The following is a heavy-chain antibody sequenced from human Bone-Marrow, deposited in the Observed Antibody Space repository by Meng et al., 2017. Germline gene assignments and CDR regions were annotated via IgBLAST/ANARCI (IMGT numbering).Heavy chain of an antibody. CDR1: GYTFTSYA. J-gene: IGHJ5*02. V-gene: IGHV7-4-1*02. D-gene: IGHD2-21*02. Sequence: QGELAQSGSELREPGASVKVSCQASGYTFTSYAMNWVRQAPGQGLEWKGWINTNTGNPTYAQGFTGRFVFSLDTSVSTAYLQISSLKAEDTAVYYCARAYCGGDCYVSGWFDPWGQGTLVTVSS. CDR2: INTNTGNP. CDR3: ARAYCGGDCYVSGWFDP.